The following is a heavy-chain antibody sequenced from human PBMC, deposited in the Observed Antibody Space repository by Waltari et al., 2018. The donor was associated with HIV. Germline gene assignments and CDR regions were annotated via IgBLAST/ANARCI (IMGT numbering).Heavy chain of an antibody. CDR2: MNPNSGNT. J-gene: IGHJ6*02. V-gene: IGHV1-8*01. CDR3: SRGLHCTATSCLLYHGMDV. Sequence: QVQLVQSGAEVKKPGASVKGSCTPSGYTFTTYDITWVRQATGQGLEWMGWMNPNSGNTGYAQKFQGRVNMTRNSSIRTAYMELSSLRSDDTAVYYCSRGLHCTATSCLLYHGMDVWGQGTAVSVSS. D-gene: IGHD2-2*01. CDR1: GYTFTTYD.